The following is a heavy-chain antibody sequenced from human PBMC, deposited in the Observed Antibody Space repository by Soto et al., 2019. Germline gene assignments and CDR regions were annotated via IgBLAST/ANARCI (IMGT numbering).Heavy chain of an antibody. CDR1: GYTFTGYY. CDR3: ARGASITAYRMYNWFDP. J-gene: IGHJ5*02. V-gene: IGHV1-2*04. CDR2: INPNSGGT. Sequence: QVQPVQSGAEVKKPGASVKVSCKASGYTFTGYYMHWVRQAPGQGLEWMGWINPNSGGTNYAQKFQGWVTMTRDTSISTAYMELSRLRSDDTAVYYCARGASITAYRMYNWFDPWGQGTLVTVSS. D-gene: IGHD4-4*01.